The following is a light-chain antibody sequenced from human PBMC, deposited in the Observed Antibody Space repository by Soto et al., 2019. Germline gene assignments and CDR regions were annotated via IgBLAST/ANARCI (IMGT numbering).Light chain of an antibody. Sequence: EIVLTQYPATLSVSPGERATLSCWASKSVSIYLAWYQQKPGQAPRLLIYDASNRASGIPARFSGSGAQTAFTLIINSVEPDDSAVYYCQLTDSWRRSFGQGTKLEI. CDR3: QLTDSWRRS. V-gene: IGKV3D-11*02. CDR2: DAS. J-gene: IGKJ2*01. CDR1: KSVSIY.